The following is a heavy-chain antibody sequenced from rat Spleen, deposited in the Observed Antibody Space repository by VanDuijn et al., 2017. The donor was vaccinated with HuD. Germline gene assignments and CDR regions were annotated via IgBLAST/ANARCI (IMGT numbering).Heavy chain of an antibody. CDR3: ARPHSSLYVMDA. V-gene: IGHV5-22*01. CDR2: ISYEGSGT. Sequence: EVQLVESGGGLVQPGRSLKLSCAASGFTFSDYHMAWVRQAPEKGLEWVASISYEGSGTYYGDSVKGRFTISRDNAKSTLYLQMNSLRSEDTATYYCARPHSSLYVMDAWGQGASVTVSS. J-gene: IGHJ4*01. CDR1: GFTFSDYH. D-gene: IGHD1-2*01.